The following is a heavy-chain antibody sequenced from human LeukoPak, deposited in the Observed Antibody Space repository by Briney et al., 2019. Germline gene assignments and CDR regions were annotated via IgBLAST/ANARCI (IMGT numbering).Heavy chain of an antibody. CDR2: ISAYNGNT. J-gene: IGHJ4*02. Sequence: GASVKVSCKASGYTFTSYGICWVRQAPGQGLEWMGWISAYNGNTNYAQKLQGRVTMTTDTSTSTAYMELRSLRSDDTAVYYCARGSGLRYFDWLFDYWGQGTLVTVSS. D-gene: IGHD3-9*01. CDR3: ARGSGLRYFDWLFDY. CDR1: GYTFTSYG. V-gene: IGHV1-18*01.